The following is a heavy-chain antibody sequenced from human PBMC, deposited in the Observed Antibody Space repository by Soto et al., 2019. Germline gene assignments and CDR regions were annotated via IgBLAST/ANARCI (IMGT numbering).Heavy chain of an antibody. CDR2: NNDRGSI. CDR3: AKESHDILTGPPWVWYFDL. CDR1: GGSFSGYY. V-gene: IGHV4-34*01. Sequence: QVQLQQWGAGPLRPLETLSLTCGVSGGSFSGYYWAWIRQSPGKGLEWIGENNDRGSINYNPSLKSQVSVSVETEKNHYTLNLRSVTAADTAVYYCAKESHDILTGPPWVWYFDLWGRSTLDTVSS. J-gene: IGHJ2*01. D-gene: IGHD3-9*01.